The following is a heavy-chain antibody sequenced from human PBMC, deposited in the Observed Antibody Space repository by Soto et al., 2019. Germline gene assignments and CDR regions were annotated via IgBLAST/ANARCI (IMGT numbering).Heavy chain of an antibody. CDR3: ARDGGGYSSSWYVSWFDP. Sequence: PXGAMGVNCADPGFTCISYEMNGVRQAPGKGLEWVSYISSSGSTIYYADSVKGRFTISRDNAKNSLYLQMNSLRAEDTAVYYCARDGGGYSSSWYVSWFDPWGQGTVVTVSS. V-gene: IGHV3-48*03. J-gene: IGHJ5*02. CDR2: ISSSGSTI. CDR1: GFTCISYE. D-gene: IGHD6-13*01.